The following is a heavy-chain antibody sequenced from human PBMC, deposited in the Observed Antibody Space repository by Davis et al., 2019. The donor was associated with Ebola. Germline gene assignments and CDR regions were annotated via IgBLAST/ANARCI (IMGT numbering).Heavy chain of an antibody. CDR3: AKMATIGHYFDY. J-gene: IGHJ4*02. V-gene: IGHV4-59*08. Sequence: SETLSLTCTVPGGSISSYYWSWIRQPPGKGLEWIGYIYYSGSTNYNPSLKSRVTISVDTSKNQFSLKLSSVTAADTAVYYCAKMATIGHYFDYWGQGTLVTVSS. D-gene: IGHD5-24*01. CDR2: IYYSGST. CDR1: GGSISSYY.